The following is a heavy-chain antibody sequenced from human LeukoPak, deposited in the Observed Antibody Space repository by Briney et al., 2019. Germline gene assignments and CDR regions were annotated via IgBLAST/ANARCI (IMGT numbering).Heavy chain of an antibody. V-gene: IGHV1-69*13. CDR1: GYTFTSYD. J-gene: IGHJ2*01. Sequence: SVKVSCKASGYTFTSYDINWVRQATGQGLEWMGGIIPIFGTTNYAQKFQGRVTITADESTSTGYMELSSLRSEDTAVYYCASASGNIVVVPVAVWYFDLWGRGTLVTVSS. CDR3: ASASGNIVVVPVAVWYFDL. D-gene: IGHD2-2*01. CDR2: IIPIFGTT.